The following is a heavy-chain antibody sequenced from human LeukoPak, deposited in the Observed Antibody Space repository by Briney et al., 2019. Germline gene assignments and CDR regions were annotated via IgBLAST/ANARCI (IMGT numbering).Heavy chain of an antibody. V-gene: IGHV3-23*01. CDR1: GFTFSGYA. CDR2: ISGSGGST. Sequence: GGSLRLSCAASGFTFSGYAMGWVRQAPGKGLEWVSAISGSGGSTYYADSVKGRFTISRDNSKNTLYLQMNSLRAEDTAVYYCANGGLWLPTRSDWGQGTLVIVSS. CDR3: ANGGLWLPTRSD. D-gene: IGHD5-18*01. J-gene: IGHJ4*02.